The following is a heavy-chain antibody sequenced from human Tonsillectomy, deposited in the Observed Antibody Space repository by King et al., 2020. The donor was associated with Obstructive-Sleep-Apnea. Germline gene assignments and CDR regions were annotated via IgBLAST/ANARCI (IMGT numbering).Heavy chain of an antibody. Sequence: VQLQESGPGLVKPSETLSLTCTVSGGSISSYYWSWIRQPPGKGLEWIGYIYYSGSTSYYPSLKSRVTMSVDTSKNQFSLKLSSVTAADTAVYYCARGYYDFDYWGQGTLVTVSS. CDR3: ARGYYDFDY. CDR2: IYYSGST. CDR1: GGSISSYY. J-gene: IGHJ4*02. V-gene: IGHV4-59*01. D-gene: IGHD3-10*01.